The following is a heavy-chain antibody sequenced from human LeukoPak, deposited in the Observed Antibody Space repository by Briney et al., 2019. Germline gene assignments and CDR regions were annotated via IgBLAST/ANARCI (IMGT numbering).Heavy chain of an antibody. CDR1: GFTFNSYE. J-gene: IGHJ4*02. Sequence: GGTLRLSCAASGFTFNSYEMNWVRQAPAKGLELVSYITSSGRTTSYADSVKGRFTISRDNAENSLSLQMNSLRAEDTAIYYCARESPHCSGVSCFFDYWGQGTLVTVSS. CDR3: ARESPHCSGVSCFFDY. D-gene: IGHD2-15*01. CDR2: ITSSGRTT. V-gene: IGHV3-48*03.